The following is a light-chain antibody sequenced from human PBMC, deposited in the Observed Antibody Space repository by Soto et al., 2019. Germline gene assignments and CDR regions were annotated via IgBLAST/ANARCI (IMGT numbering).Light chain of an antibody. CDR3: CSYTTSNTRQIV. V-gene: IGLV2-14*03. J-gene: IGLJ1*01. CDR1: SSDVGGYNY. Sequence: QSVLTQPASVSGSPGQSTTISCTGTSSDVGGYNYVSWYQHHPGKAPKLMIYDVSNRPSGVSNRFSGSKSGNTASLTISGLQPEDEADYYCCSYTTSNTRQIVFGTGTKVTVL. CDR2: DVS.